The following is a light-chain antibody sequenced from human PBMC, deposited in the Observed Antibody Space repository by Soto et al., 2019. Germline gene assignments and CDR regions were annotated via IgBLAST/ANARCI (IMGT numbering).Light chain of an antibody. CDR3: QQSYSTLLIT. J-gene: IGKJ5*01. CDR1: QAINTY. Sequence: DIQMTQSPSFLSASVGDRVTISCRASQAINTYLNWYQQKPGKAPKLLIYGTSDLQNGVPSRFSGGGSETDFTLTISSLQPEDFATYYCQQSYSTLLITFGQGTRLEV. CDR2: GTS. V-gene: IGKV1-39*01.